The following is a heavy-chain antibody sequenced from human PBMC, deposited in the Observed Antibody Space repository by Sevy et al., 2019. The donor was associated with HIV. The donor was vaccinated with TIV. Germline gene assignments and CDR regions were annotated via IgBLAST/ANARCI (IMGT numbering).Heavy chain of an antibody. Sequence: ASVKVSCKTSGYTFIKHPLSWVRQAPGQGLEWMGCIRTYNGETKYEQKFQGRATMTTDTSTSTAYMELRSLRSDDTAVYYCAADSDGSGRYYLDYFDSWGQGTLVTVSS. J-gene: IGHJ4*02. D-gene: IGHD3-22*01. V-gene: IGHV1-18*01. CDR2: IRTYNGET. CDR3: AADSDGSGRYYLDYFDS. CDR1: GYTFIKHP.